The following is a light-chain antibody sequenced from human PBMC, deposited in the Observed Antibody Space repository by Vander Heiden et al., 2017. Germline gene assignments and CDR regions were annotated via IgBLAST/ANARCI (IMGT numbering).Light chain of an antibody. Sequence: CGGNNIGSKSVHWYQQKPGQAPVLVVYDDSGRPSGIPERFSGSNSGNTATLTISRVEAGDEADYYCRLWDKSGDPLVFGGGTKLTVL. CDR2: DDS. J-gene: IGLJ2*01. V-gene: IGLV3-21*02. CDR3: RLWDKSGDPLV. CDR1: NIGSKS.